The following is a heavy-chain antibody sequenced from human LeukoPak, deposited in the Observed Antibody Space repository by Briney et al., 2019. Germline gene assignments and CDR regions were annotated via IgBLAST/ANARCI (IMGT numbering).Heavy chain of an antibody. CDR1: GGSISSGSYY. J-gene: IGHJ3*02. D-gene: IGHD3-22*01. CDR3: ASGRYYYDSSGYYSADAFDI. CDR2: IYTSGST. Sequence: SETLSLTCTVSGGSISSGSYYWSWIRQPAGKGLEWIGRIYTSGSTNYNPSLKSRVTMSVDTSKNQFSLKLSSVTAADTAVYYCASGRYYYDSSGYYSADAFDIWGQGTMVTVSS. V-gene: IGHV4-61*02.